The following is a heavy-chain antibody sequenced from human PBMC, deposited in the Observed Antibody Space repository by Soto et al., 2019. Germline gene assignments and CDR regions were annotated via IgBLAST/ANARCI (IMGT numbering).Heavy chain of an antibody. D-gene: IGHD3-10*01. Sequence: PGGSLRLSCAASGFTFSSYSMSWVRPAPGKGLEWVSAISGSGGSTYYADSVKGRFTISRDNSKNTLYLQMNSLRAEDTAVYYCARIGFGELFPNFDYWGQGTLVTVSS. J-gene: IGHJ4*02. CDR3: ARIGFGELFPNFDY. V-gene: IGHV3-23*01. CDR2: ISGSGGST. CDR1: GFTFSSYS.